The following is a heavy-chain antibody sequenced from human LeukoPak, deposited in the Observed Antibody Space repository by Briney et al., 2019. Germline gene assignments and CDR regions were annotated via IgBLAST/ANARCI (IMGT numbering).Heavy chain of an antibody. D-gene: IGHD3-22*01. J-gene: IGHJ4*02. V-gene: IGHV3-21*01. Sequence: GGSLRLSRAASGFTFSSYSMNWVRQAPGKGLEWVSSISSSSSYIYYADSMKGRFTISRDNAKNSLCLQMNSLRAEDTAVYYCARDIGWSYYDSSGYGFDYWGQGTLVTVSS. CDR1: GFTFSSYS. CDR2: ISSSSSYI. CDR3: ARDIGWSYYDSSGYGFDY.